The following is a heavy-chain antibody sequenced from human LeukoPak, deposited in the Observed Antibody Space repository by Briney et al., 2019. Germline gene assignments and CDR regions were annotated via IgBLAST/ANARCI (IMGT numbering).Heavy chain of an antibody. V-gene: IGHV4-30-2*01. Sequence: SETLSLTCAVSGGSISSGGYSWSWIRQPPGKGLEWIGYIYHSGSTYYNPSLKSRVTISVDRSKNLFSLKLSSVTAADTAVYYCARAAATGGRYYFDYWGQGTLVTVSS. D-gene: IGHD6-25*01. CDR1: GGSISSGGYS. CDR2: IYHSGST. J-gene: IGHJ4*02. CDR3: ARAAATGGRYYFDY.